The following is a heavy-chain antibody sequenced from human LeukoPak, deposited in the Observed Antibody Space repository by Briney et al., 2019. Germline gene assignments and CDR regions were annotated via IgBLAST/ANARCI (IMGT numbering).Heavy chain of an antibody. Sequence: PGGPLRLSCAASGFTFSSHYMTGVPQAPEKGLEWVSHIYGGGGTYLPDPVQGPFPISRDNSKNTVYLQMNNVRVEETAVYYCAGGISRNYSPSDYWGQGTLVTVSS. CDR2: IYGGGGT. CDR1: GFTFSSHY. J-gene: IGHJ4*02. CDR3: AGGISRNYSPSDY. D-gene: IGHD1-7*01. V-gene: IGHV3-53*01.